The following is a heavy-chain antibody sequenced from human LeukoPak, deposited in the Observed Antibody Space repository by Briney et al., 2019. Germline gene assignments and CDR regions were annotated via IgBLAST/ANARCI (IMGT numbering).Heavy chain of an antibody. CDR2: ISGSGGST. CDR1: GFTFSSYA. D-gene: IGHD1-26*01. V-gene: IGHV3-64*01. CDR3: ARDGSGSYYSYFDY. J-gene: IGHJ4*02. Sequence: GGSLRLSCAASGFTFSSYAMSWVRQAPGKGLEWVSAISGSGGSTYYANSVKGRFTISRDNSKNTLYLQMGSLRAEDMAVYYCARDGSGSYYSYFDYWGQGTLVTVSS.